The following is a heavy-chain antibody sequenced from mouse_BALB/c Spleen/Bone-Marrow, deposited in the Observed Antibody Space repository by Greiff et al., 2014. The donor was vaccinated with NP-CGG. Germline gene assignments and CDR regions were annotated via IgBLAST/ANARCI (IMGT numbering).Heavy chain of an antibody. Sequence: QVQLQQSGAELVKPGASVKLSCKASGYTFTSYWMHWVKQRPGQGLERIGEINPSNGRADYNEKFRSKATLTVDRSSSTAYMQLSSLTSEDSAVYYCARAGGYDGFAYWGQGTLVTVSA. V-gene: IGHV1S81*02. D-gene: IGHD2-2*01. CDR1: GYTFTSYW. CDR2: INPSNGRA. J-gene: IGHJ3*01. CDR3: ARAGGYDGFAY.